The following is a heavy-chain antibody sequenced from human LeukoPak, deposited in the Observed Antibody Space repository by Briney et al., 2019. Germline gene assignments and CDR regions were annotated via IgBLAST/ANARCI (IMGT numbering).Heavy chain of an antibody. V-gene: IGHV3-30*18. J-gene: IGHJ4*02. Sequence: GGSLRLSCAASGFTFSSYGMHWVRQAPGKGLEWVAVMSYDGSNKYYADSVKGRFTISRDNSKNTLYLQMNSLRAEDTAVYYCAKDPSFDYWGQGTLVTVSS. CDR3: AKDPSFDY. CDR2: MSYDGSNK. CDR1: GFTFSSYG.